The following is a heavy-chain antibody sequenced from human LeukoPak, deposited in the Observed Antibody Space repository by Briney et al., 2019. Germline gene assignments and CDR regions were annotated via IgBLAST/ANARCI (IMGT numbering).Heavy chain of an antibody. D-gene: IGHD2-15*01. CDR3: AKSKGGPIPPGMDV. CDR2: ISGSGGST. CDR1: GFTFSSYA. Sequence: GGSLGLSCAASGFTFSSYAMSWVRQAPGKGLEWVSAISGSGGSTYYADSVKGRFTISRDNSKNTLYLQMNSLRAEDTAVYYCAKSKGGPIPPGMDVWGQGTTVTVSS. V-gene: IGHV3-23*01. J-gene: IGHJ6*02.